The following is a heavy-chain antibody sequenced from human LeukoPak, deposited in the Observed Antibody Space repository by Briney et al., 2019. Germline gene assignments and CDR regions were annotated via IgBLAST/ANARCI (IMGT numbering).Heavy chain of an antibody. CDR3: VRYSSSWYWFDP. CDR1: GYTFTSYG. Sequence: ASVKVSCKASGYTFTSYGISWVRQAPGQGLEWMGWISAYNGNTNYAQKLQGRVTMTTDTSTSTAYMELRSLRSDDTAVYYCVRYSSSWYWFDPWGQEPWSPSPQ. CDR2: ISAYNGNT. D-gene: IGHD6-13*01. V-gene: IGHV1-18*01. J-gene: IGHJ5*02.